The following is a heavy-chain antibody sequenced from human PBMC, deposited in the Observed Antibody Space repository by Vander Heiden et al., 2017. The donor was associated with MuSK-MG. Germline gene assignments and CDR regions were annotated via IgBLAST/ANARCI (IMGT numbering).Heavy chain of an antibody. CDR2: IYPVGSNT. CDR3: AREGLYSAESFGAFDV. Sequence: VRLVVSARRLVQPGGSLRLPCGVSSLRFSDHWRHWVLLAPGKGREWVAWIYPVGSNTTYADSVNGRFTISRDNAKNTLFLQMHSLTPDDTAVYFCAREGLYSAESFGAFDVWGQGTLVTVSS. D-gene: IGHD4-4*01. CDR1: SLRFSDHW. J-gene: IGHJ3*01. V-gene: IGHV3-74*01.